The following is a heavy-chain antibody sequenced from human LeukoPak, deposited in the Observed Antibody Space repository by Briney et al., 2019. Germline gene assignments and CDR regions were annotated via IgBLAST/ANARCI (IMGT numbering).Heavy chain of an antibody. D-gene: IGHD6-13*01. CDR1: GFTFSSYS. Sequence: GSLRLSCAASGFTFSSYSMNWVRQAPGKGLEWVSSIGSSSSYIYYADSVKGRFTISRDNAKNSLYLQMNSLRAEDTAVYYCARDLIGYQAAPDYWGQGTLVTVSS. V-gene: IGHV3-21*01. J-gene: IGHJ4*02. CDR3: ARDLIGYQAAPDY. CDR2: IGSSSSYI.